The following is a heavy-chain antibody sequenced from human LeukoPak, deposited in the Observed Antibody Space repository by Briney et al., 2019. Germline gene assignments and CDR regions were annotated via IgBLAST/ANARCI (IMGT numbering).Heavy chain of an antibody. D-gene: IGHD6-6*01. CDR1: GFTFSSYS. CDR3: ARDRIAARVIDP. V-gene: IGHV3-21*01. CDR2: ISSSSSYI. Sequence: GSLRPSCAASGFTFSSYSMNWVRQAPGKGLEWVSSISSSSSYIYYADSVKGRFTISRDNAKNSLYLQMNSLRAEDTAVYYCARDRIAARVIDPWGQGTLVTVSS. J-gene: IGHJ5*02.